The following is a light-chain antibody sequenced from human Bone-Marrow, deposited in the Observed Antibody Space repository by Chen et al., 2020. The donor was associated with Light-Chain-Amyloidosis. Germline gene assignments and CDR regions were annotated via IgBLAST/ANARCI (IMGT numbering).Light chain of an antibody. J-gene: IGKJ1*01. CDR3: QQRSDWPRT. CDR2: DAS. V-gene: IGKV3-11*01. CDR1: QSVSSH. Sequence: EIVLTQSPATLSLSPGERATLSCRASQSVSSHLDWYQQKPGQAPRLLIYDASNRDTGTPARFSGTRSGTDFTITINGLEPEDVAVYYCQQRSDWPRTFGQGTKVEIK.